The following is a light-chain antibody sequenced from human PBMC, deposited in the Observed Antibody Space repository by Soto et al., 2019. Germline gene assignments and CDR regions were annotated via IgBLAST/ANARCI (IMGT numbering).Light chain of an antibody. CDR3: QYYGSSPT. V-gene: IGKV3-20*01. CDR2: GAS. J-gene: IGKJ4*01. CDR1: QSVSSAY. Sequence: IVLTQSPGTLSLSPGERATLSCRASQSVSSAYLAWYQQKPGQAPSLLIYGASSRAAGTPDRFSGSGSGTDFSLTISRLEPEDFAVYHCQYYGSSPTFGGGAKVDIK.